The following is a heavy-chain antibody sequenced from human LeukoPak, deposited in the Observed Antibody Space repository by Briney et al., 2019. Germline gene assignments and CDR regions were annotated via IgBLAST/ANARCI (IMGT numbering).Heavy chain of an antibody. Sequence: PGRSLRLSCAASGFTFGDYAMHWVRQAPGKGLEWVSGISWNSGSIGYADSVKGRFTISRDNAKNSLYLQMNSLRAEDTALYYCAKTFFRTTAFDYWGQGTLVTVSS. V-gene: IGHV3-9*01. J-gene: IGHJ4*02. CDR1: GFTFGDYA. CDR3: AKTFFRTTAFDY. CDR2: ISWNSGSI. D-gene: IGHD4-17*01.